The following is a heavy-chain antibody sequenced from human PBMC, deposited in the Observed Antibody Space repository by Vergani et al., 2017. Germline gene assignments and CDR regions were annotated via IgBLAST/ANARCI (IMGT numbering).Heavy chain of an antibody. V-gene: IGHV3-23*01. CDR3: AKDAVDSTVMVVVHFDY. Sequence: EVQLLESGGGLVQPGGSLRLSCAASGFTFSNYAMSWVRQAPGKGLEWVSAISGSGGNTYYADSVKGRFTISRDNSKNTLYLQMSSLRAEDTAVYYCAKDAVDSTVMVVVHFDYWGQGTLVTVSS. D-gene: IGHD3-22*01. CDR2: ISGSGGNT. J-gene: IGHJ4*02. CDR1: GFTFSNYA.